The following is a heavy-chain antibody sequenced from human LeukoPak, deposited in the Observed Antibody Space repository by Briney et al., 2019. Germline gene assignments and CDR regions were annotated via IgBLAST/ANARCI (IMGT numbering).Heavy chain of an antibody. CDR2: IKQDGSEK. J-gene: IGHJ4*02. Sequence: GGSLRLSCAASGFTFSSYWMSWVRQAPGKGLEWVANIKQDGSEKYCVDSVKGRFTISRDNAKNSLYLQMNSLRAEDTAVYYCARASSGWSSLTFDYWGQGTLVTVSS. V-gene: IGHV3-7*01. CDR3: ARASSGWSSLTFDY. D-gene: IGHD6-19*01. CDR1: GFTFSSYW.